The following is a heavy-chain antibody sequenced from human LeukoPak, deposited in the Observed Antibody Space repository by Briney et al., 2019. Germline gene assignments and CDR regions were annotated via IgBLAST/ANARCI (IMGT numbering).Heavy chain of an antibody. V-gene: IGHV1-69*06. CDR1: GGTFSSYA. D-gene: IGHD2-2*01. Sequence: ASVKVSCKASGGTFSSYAISWVRQAPGQGLEWMGGIIPIFGTANYAQKFQGRVTITADKSTSTAYMELSSLRSEDTAVYYCARELSGYCSSTSCYKGETNWFDPWGQGTLVTVSS. CDR3: ARELSGYCSSTSCYKGETNWFDP. CDR2: IIPIFGTA. J-gene: IGHJ5*02.